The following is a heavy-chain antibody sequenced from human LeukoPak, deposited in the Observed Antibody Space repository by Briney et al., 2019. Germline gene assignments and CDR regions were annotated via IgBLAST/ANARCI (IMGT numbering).Heavy chain of an antibody. Sequence: PSETLSLTCTVSGDSISSANYYWGWVRQPPGKGLEWIGYVYNTGTTNYNPSLKSRVIISVDTSKNQFSLKLSSVTAADTAVYYCARVDNSGSYFDYWGQGTLVTVSS. J-gene: IGHJ4*02. CDR3: ARVDNSGSYFDY. CDR1: GDSISSANYY. V-gene: IGHV4-61*01. D-gene: IGHD1-26*01. CDR2: VYNTGTT.